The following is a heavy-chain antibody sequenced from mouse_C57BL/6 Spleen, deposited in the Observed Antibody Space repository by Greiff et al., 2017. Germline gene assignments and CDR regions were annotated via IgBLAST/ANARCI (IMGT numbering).Heavy chain of an antibody. V-gene: IGHV1-52*01. D-gene: IGHD2-4*01. J-gene: IGHJ2*01. CDR1: GYTFTSYW. Sequence: QVQLQQPGAELVRPGSSVKLSCKASGYTFTSYWMHWVKQRPIQGLEWIGNIDPSDSETHYNQKFKDKATLTVDKSSSTAYMQLSSLTSEDSAVYYCARMGYDYDGGDYWGQGTTLTVSS. CDR2: IDPSDSET. CDR3: ARMGYDYDGGDY.